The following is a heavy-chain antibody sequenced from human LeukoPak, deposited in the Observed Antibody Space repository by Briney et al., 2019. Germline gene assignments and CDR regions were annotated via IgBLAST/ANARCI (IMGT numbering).Heavy chain of an antibody. CDR2: INYRGSA. Sequence: SETLSLTCTVSGGSISSVDYYWSWIRQYPGKGLEWIGYINYRGSAYYNPSLKSRVTISVDTSKNQFSLKLSSVTAADTAVYYCASQYCSDDSCCAYFDYWGQGTLVTVSS. J-gene: IGHJ4*02. CDR1: GGSISSVDYY. D-gene: IGHD2-15*01. V-gene: IGHV4-31*03. CDR3: ASQYCSDDSCCAYFDY.